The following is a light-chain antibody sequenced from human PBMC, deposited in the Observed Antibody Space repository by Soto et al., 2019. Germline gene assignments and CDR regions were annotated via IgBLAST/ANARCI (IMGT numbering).Light chain of an antibody. J-gene: IGLJ2*01. CDR1: SSDVGNYDL. V-gene: IGLV2-23*02. Sequence: QSALTQPASVSGSPGQSITISCTGTSSDVGNYDLVSWYQQNPGKAPKLIIYKVNQRPSGVSDRFSGSKSGNTASLTISGLQAEDEADYSCCSDVDTGTVVFGGGTKLTVL. CDR2: KVN. CDR3: CSDVDTGTVV.